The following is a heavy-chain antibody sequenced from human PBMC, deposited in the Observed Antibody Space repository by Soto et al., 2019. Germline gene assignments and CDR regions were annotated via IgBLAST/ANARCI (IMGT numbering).Heavy chain of an antibody. J-gene: IGHJ6*02. CDR2: ISWNSGSI. V-gene: IGHV3-9*01. Sequence: EVQLVESGGGLVQPGRSLRLSCAASGFTFDDYAMHWVRQAPGKGLEWVSGISWNSGSIGYADSVKGRFTISRDNAKNSLYLQMNSPRAEDTALYYCAKDKAAAGIYYYYGMDVWGQGTTVTVSS. D-gene: IGHD6-13*01. CDR1: GFTFDDYA. CDR3: AKDKAAAGIYYYYGMDV.